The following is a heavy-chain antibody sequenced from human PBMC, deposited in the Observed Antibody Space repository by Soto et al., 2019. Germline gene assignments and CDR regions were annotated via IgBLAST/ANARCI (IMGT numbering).Heavy chain of an antibody. Sequence: GGSLRLSCPASACIFSIYAVGWVRQAPRKGLEWVSVISGNGGRTYYADSVKGRFIISRDNPNKTLFLQRDGLRGEDTAIYYCAKTKGNFCSGGSCYYFDKWGQGVLVTVSS. CDR3: AKTKGNFCSGGSCYYFDK. V-gene: IGHV3-23*01. D-gene: IGHD2-15*01. CDR2: ISGNGGRT. J-gene: IGHJ4*02. CDR1: ACIFSIYA.